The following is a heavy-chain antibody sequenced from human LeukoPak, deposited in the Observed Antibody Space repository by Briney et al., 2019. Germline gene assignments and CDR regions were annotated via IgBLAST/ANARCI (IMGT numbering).Heavy chain of an antibody. CDR3: AKDEYSSCYDH. J-gene: IGHJ4*02. D-gene: IGHD2-2*01. Sequence: GGSLRLSCAASGFTFSDYYMSWIRQAPGKGLEWVSYISSSSSYTNYADSVKGRFTISRDNAKNSLYLQMNSLRAEDTAVYYCAKDEYSSCYDHWGQGTLVTVSS. CDR2: ISSSSSYT. CDR1: GFTFSDYY. V-gene: IGHV3-11*03.